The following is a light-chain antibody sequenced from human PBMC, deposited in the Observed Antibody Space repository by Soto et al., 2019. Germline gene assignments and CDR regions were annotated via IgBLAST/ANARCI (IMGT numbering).Light chain of an antibody. CDR1: HTINIY. V-gene: IGKV1-39*01. CDR2: TAS. CDR3: QQSYSSVRT. Sequence: DIQMTQSPSSLSASVGDRVTIACRSSHTINIYLNWYQQKPGQAPKLLIHTASTVHSGVPSRFSGSGSGTDFTLTINNLQPEDFATHYCQQSYSSVRTFGQGTKVEL. J-gene: IGKJ1*01.